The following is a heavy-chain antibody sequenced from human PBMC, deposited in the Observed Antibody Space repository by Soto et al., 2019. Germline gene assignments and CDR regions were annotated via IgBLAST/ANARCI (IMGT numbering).Heavy chain of an antibody. Sequence: QVQLQESGPGLVTPSQTLSLNCTVSGGSISTGGYYWSWIRQLPGKGLEWIGYFFYSGGTYYIQSLKSRVSISLDTSKNQFSLRLTSVTAADTAVYYCATFGSGGAWRWFDPWGQGTLVTVSS. V-gene: IGHV4-31*03. CDR2: FFYSGGT. J-gene: IGHJ5*02. D-gene: IGHD2-21*02. CDR3: ATFGSGGAWRWFDP. CDR1: GGSISTGGYY.